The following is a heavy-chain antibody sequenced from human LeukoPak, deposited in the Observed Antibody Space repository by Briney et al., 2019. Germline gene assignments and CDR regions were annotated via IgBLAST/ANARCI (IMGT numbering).Heavy chain of an antibody. J-gene: IGHJ5*02. Sequence: SETLSLTCAVYGGSFSGYYWSWIRQPPGKGLEWIGEINHSGSTNYNPSLKSRVTISVDTSKNQFSLKLSSVTAADTAVYYYARLGVCWFDPWGQGTLVTVSS. V-gene: IGHV4-34*01. CDR3: ARLGVCWFDP. CDR2: INHSGST. D-gene: IGHD3-10*01. CDR1: GGSFSGYY.